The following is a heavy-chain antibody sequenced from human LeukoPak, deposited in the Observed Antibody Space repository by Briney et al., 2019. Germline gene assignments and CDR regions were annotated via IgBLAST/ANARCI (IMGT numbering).Heavy chain of an antibody. V-gene: IGHV3-30-3*01. J-gene: IGHJ5*02. CDR3: AREGGYYDFWSGYNTANWFDP. D-gene: IGHD3-3*01. CDR2: ISYDGSNE. Sequence: PGRSLRLSCAASGFTFSGYAMHWVRQAPGKGLEWVAVISYDGSNEYYADSVKGRFTISRDNSKNTLYLQMNSLRAEDTAVYYCAREGGYYDFWSGYNTANWFDPWGQGTLVTVSS. CDR1: GFTFSGYA.